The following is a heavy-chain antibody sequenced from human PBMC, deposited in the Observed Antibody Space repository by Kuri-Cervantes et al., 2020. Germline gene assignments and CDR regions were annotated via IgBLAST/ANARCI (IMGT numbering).Heavy chain of an antibody. CDR3: AKVREVFTITTFWFDP. CDR2: IYHSGST. V-gene: IGHV4-30-2*02. CDR1: GGSISSGGYS. Sequence: LRLSCAVSGGSISSGGYSWSWIRQPPGKGLEWIGYIYHSGSTYYNPSLKSRVTISVDRSKNQFSLKLSSVTAADTAVYYCAKVREVFTITTFWFDPWGQGTLVTVSS. J-gene: IGHJ5*02. D-gene: IGHD4-11*01.